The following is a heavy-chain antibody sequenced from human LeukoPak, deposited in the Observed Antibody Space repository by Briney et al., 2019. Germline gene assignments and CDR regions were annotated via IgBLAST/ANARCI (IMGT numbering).Heavy chain of an antibody. CDR3: ASVADITPYYYYMDV. CDR1: GGSISSSSYY. CDR2: MYYSGST. D-gene: IGHD6-19*01. V-gene: IGHV4-39*07. Sequence: SETLSLTCTVSGGSISSSSYYWGWIRQPPGKGPEWIVSMYYSGSTFYNPSLKSRVTMSVDTSKNQYSLKLSSVTAADTAVYYCASVADITPYYYYMDVWGKGTTVTVSS. J-gene: IGHJ6*03.